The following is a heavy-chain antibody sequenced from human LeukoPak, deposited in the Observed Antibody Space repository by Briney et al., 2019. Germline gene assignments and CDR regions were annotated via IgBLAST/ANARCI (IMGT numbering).Heavy chain of an antibody. CDR2: ISYDGSNK. D-gene: IGHD3-10*01. CDR3: TKDQNYGSAYYYMDV. Sequence: LTGGSLRLSCAASGFTFDDYGMSWVRQAPGKGLEWVAVISYDGSNKYYADSVKGRFTISRDNSKNTLYLQMNSLRAEDTAVYYCTKDQNYGSAYYYMDVWGKGTTVTISS. V-gene: IGHV3-30*18. CDR1: GFTFDDYG. J-gene: IGHJ6*03.